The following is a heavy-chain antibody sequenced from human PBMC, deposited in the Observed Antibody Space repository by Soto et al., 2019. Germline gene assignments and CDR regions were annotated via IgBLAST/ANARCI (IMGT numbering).Heavy chain of an antibody. V-gene: IGHV3-74*01. J-gene: IGHJ4*02. CDR1: GFTFSSYW. Sequence: EVQVVEFGGGLVQPGGSLRLSCAASGFTFSSYWMYWARQAPGKGLVWVSRLNSDGSSTNYSDSVKGRFPISRDNAKNTVHLQMNSLRAEDTAVYYCVGGTGYWGQGTLVTVSS. CDR3: VGGTGY. D-gene: IGHD1-1*01. CDR2: LNSDGSST.